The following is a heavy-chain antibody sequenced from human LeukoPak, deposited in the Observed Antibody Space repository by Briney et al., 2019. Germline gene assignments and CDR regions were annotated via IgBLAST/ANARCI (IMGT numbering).Heavy chain of an antibody. J-gene: IGHJ4*02. D-gene: IGHD2/OR15-2a*01. Sequence: SETLSLTCTVSGGSISSGGYYWSWIRQPPGKGLEWIGYIYHSGSTYYNPSLKSRVTISVDTSKNQFSLKLSSVTAADTAVYYCARGAGFSVYFDYWGQGTLVTVSS. CDR2: IYHSGST. CDR1: GGSISSGGYY. V-gene: IGHV4-30-2*01. CDR3: ARGAGFSVYFDY.